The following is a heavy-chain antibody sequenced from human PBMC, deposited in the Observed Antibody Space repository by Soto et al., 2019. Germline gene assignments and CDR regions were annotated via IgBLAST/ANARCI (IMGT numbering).Heavy chain of an antibody. D-gene: IGHD2-15*01. CDR2: ISGSGGRR. CDR3: AKDIRQAGSCLDY. Sequence: EVQLLESGGGLVQPGGSLRLSCAASGFTFSSYAMSWVRQVPGKGLEWVSTISGSGGRRYYADSGEGRFTISRDNSKNTLYLQMNSLRAEDTAAYYCAKDIRQAGSCLDYWGQGTLVTVSS. J-gene: IGHJ4*02. V-gene: IGHV3-23*01. CDR1: GFTFSSYA.